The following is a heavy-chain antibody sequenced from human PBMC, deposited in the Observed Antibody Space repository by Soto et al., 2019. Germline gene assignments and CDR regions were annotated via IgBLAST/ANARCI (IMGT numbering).Heavy chain of an antibody. CDR3: ARGGRDGYLDY. J-gene: IGHJ4*02. CDR2: ISSSGSTI. Sequence: PGGSLRLSCAASGFTFSSYEMNWVRPAPGKGLEWVSYISSSGSTIYYADSVKGRFTISRDNAKNSLYLQMNSLRAEDTAVYYCARGGRDGYLDYWGQGTLVTVSS. V-gene: IGHV3-48*03. D-gene: IGHD3-16*01. CDR1: GFTFSSYE.